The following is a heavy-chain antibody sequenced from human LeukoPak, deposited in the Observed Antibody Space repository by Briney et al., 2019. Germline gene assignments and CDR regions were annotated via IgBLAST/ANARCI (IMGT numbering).Heavy chain of an antibody. D-gene: IGHD2/OR15-2a*01. CDR3: AKVIEEYYYMDV. J-gene: IGHJ6*03. V-gene: IGHV3-23*01. CDR1: GFTFPSYA. Sequence: GGSLRLSCAASGFTFPSYAMSWVRQAPGKGLEWVSVISGSGGSTYYADSVKGRFTISRDNSKNTLFLQMNSLRAEDTALYYCAKVIEEYYYMDVWGKGTTVTVSS. CDR2: ISGSGGST.